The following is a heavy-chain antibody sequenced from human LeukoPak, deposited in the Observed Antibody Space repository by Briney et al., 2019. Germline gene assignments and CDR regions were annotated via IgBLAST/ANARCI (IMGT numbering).Heavy chain of an antibody. J-gene: IGHJ6*03. CDR1: GGSISSSSYY. V-gene: IGHV4-39*01. CDR3: ASHIVGYYYYYMDV. D-gene: IGHD3-22*01. Sequence: SETLSLTCTVSGGSISSSSYYWGWIRQPPGKGLEWIGSIYYSGSTYYNPSLKSRVTISVDTSKNQFSLKLSSVTAADTAVYYCASHIVGYYYYYMDVWGKGTTVTISS. CDR2: IYYSGST.